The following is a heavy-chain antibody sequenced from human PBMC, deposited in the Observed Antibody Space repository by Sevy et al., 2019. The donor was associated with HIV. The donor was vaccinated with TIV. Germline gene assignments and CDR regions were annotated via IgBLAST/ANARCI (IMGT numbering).Heavy chain of an antibody. CDR3: ATDLMEATNGFDS. V-gene: IGHV1-69*13. J-gene: IGHJ4*02. CDR1: GGSISTYA. D-gene: IGHD1-26*01. Sequence: ASVKVSCKASGGSISTYAFTWVRQAPGQGLEWVGGIIPILHTTNYAQKFQGRVTITADESTSKAYMKLNSRRSEDTAVYYCATDLMEATNGFDSWGQGTLVTVSS. CDR2: IIPILHTT.